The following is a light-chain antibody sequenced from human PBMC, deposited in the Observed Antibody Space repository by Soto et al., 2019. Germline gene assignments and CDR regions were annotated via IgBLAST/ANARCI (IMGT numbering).Light chain of an antibody. Sequence: QSALTQPASVSGSPGQSITISCTGTSSDIGRYNLASWYQQHPGKAPKLIIYEDIERPSGVSNRFSGSKSGNTASLTISGLQTEDEGSYYCCSYAGGTSVVFGGGTKLTVL. J-gene: IGLJ2*01. CDR2: EDI. CDR3: CSYAGGTSVV. V-gene: IGLV2-23*01. CDR1: SSDIGRYNL.